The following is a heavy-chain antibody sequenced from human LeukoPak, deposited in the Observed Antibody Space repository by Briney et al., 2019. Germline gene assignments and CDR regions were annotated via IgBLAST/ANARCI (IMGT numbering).Heavy chain of an antibody. Sequence: PGGSLRLSCAASGFTFSSYAMSWVRQAPGKGLEWVPGISGSGSSTNYADSVKGRFTISRDNSKNTLYLQMNSLRAEDTAVYYCAKEGYSGSYYAFYYYYMDVWGKGTTVTISS. CDR2: ISGSGSST. D-gene: IGHD1-26*01. J-gene: IGHJ6*03. CDR1: GFTFSSYA. V-gene: IGHV3-23*01. CDR3: AKEGYSGSYYAFYYYYMDV.